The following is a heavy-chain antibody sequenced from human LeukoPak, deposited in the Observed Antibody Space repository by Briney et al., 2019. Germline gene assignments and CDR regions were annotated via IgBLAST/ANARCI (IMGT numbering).Heavy chain of an antibody. V-gene: IGHV4-59*02. CDR3: ARDSLAGYSGYDRRLDY. D-gene: IGHD5-12*01. Sequence: PGGSLRLSCAASGFTVSSNHMSWVRQAPGKGLEWIGYFYHSRSTNYNPSLKSRVTISVDTSKNQFSLKLSSMTAADTAVYYCARDSLAGYSGYDRRLDYWGQGTLVTVSS. CDR1: GFTVSSNH. J-gene: IGHJ4*02. CDR2: FYHSRST.